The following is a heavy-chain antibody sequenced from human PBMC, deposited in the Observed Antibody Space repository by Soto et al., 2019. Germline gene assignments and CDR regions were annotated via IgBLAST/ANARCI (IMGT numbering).Heavy chain of an antibody. CDR2: INPSGGST. CDR3: ARGLVGSGYYYGSRGNCFDP. Sequence: ASVKVSCKASGYTFTSYYMHWVRQAPGQGLEWMGIINPSGGSTSYAQKFQGRVTMTRDTSTSTVYMELSSLRSEDTAVYYCARGLVGSGYYYGSRGNCFDPWGQGTLVTVSS. V-gene: IGHV1-46*01. J-gene: IGHJ5*02. CDR1: GYTFTSYY. D-gene: IGHD3-22*01.